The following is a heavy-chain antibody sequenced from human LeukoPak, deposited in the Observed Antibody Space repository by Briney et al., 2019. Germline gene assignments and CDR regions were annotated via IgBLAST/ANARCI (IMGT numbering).Heavy chain of an antibody. J-gene: IGHJ1*01. CDR2: ISGAGGTT. CDR1: GFTFSSYA. CDR3: AKVYYDSSGYYEPYVYFQH. D-gene: IGHD3-22*01. V-gene: IGHV3-23*01. Sequence: GGSLRLSCAASGFTFSSYAMMWLRQAPGKGLEWVSAISGAGGTTLYADSVKGRFTISRDNSKNTLYLQMTSLRVEDTAVYYCAKVYYDSSGYYEPYVYFQHWGQGTLVTVSS.